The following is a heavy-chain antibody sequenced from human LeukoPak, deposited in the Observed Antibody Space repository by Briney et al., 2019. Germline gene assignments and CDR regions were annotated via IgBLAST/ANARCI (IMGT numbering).Heavy chain of an antibody. CDR2: INPSGGST. Sequence: ASVKVSCKASGYTFTSYYMHWVRQAPGQGLEWMGIINPSGGSTSYAQKFQGRVTMTRDTSTSTVYMELSSLRSEDTAVYYCARGGLAVDPVPPFDYWGQGTLVTVSS. V-gene: IGHV1-46*01. CDR3: ARGGLAVDPVPPFDY. J-gene: IGHJ4*02. CDR1: GYTFTSYY. D-gene: IGHD6-19*01.